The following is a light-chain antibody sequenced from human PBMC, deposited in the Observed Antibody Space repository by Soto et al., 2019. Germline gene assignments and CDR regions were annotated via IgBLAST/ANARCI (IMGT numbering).Light chain of an antibody. CDR2: DAS. V-gene: IGKV3-11*01. Sequence: EIVLTQSPATLSLSPGERATLSCRASQSVSSYLAWYQQKPGQAPRLLIYDASNRATGIPARFSGSGSGTDFTLTISSLESEDFAVYYCQQRSNWTPGYTFGQGTKLEIK. CDR1: QSVSSY. CDR3: QQRSNWTPGYT. J-gene: IGKJ2*01.